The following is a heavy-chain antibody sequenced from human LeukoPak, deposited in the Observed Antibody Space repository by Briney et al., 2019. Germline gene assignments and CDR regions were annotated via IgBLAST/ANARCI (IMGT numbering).Heavy chain of an antibody. Sequence: ASVKVSCKASGYTFTSYYTHWVRQAPGQGLEWMGIINPSGGSTSYPQKFQGRVTMTRDTSTSTVYMELSSLRSEDTAVYYCAREATITGWGVGRWDYGMDVWGQGTTVTVSS. CDR2: INPSGGST. CDR1: GYTFTSYY. J-gene: IGHJ6*02. D-gene: IGHD5-24*01. V-gene: IGHV1-46*01. CDR3: AREATITGWGVGRWDYGMDV.